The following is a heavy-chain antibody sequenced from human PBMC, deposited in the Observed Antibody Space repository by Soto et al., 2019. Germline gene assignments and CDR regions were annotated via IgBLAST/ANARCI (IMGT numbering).Heavy chain of an antibody. Sequence: QTGGSLRLSCAASGFTFSSYAMSWVRQAPGKGLEWVSTFRGSGDGTYYADSVKGRFTVSRDNSNNQLYLQMNGLRAEDTAVYYCAKGPDPGAFDIWGQGTMVTVSS. J-gene: IGHJ3*02. CDR3: AKGPDPGAFDI. CDR1: GFTFSSYA. CDR2: FRGSGDGT. V-gene: IGHV3-23*01. D-gene: IGHD3-10*01.